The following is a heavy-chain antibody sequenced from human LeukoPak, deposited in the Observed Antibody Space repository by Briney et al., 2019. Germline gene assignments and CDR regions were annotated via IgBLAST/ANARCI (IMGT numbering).Heavy chain of an antibody. CDR1: GSSISGSTSY. J-gene: IGHJ6*02. D-gene: IGHD2-21*02. CDR3: ARHGDRLRFAMDV. Sequence: SETLSLTCSVSGSSISGSTSYWGWIRQPPGEGLEWIGNIFHRGTTYHNPSLQRRVTFSVDTSKNLFSMNLTSVTVADTAVYYCARHGDRLRFAMDVWGQGTTVTVSS. CDR2: IFHRGTT. V-gene: IGHV4-39*01.